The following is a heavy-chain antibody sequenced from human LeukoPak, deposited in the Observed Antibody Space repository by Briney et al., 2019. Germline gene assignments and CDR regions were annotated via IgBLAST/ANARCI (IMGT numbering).Heavy chain of an antibody. CDR2: IRQDESER. J-gene: IGHJ6*03. Sequence: GGSLRLSCAASGFTFSTYWMTWVRQLPGKGPEWVANIRQDESERYFADSVKGRFTISRDNAEKSVYLHMSSLRAEDTALYYCARLSAYYYGSYFYCYMDVWGKGTTVTVSS. CDR3: ARLSAYYYGSYFYCYMDV. V-gene: IGHV3-7*01. CDR1: GFTFSTYW. D-gene: IGHD3-10*01.